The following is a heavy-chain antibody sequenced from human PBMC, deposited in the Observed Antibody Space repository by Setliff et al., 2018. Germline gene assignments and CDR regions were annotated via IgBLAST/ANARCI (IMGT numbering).Heavy chain of an antibody. Sequence: SETLSLTCTVSGGSISGASIRSYYWGWIRQPPGKGLEFIGYVYYSGTTNYDPSLKSRVTISVDTSKNQFSLKLSSVTAADTAIYYCARGGTYRYFDYWGQGTLVTVSS. V-gene: IGHV4-61*01. CDR3: ARGGTYRYFDY. J-gene: IGHJ4*02. CDR1: GGSISGASIRSYY. CDR2: VYYSGTT.